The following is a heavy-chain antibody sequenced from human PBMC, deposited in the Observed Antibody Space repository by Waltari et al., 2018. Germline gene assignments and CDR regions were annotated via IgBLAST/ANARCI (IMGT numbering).Heavy chain of an antibody. V-gene: IGHV1-69*08. CDR3: AISVRGRGSGSFDY. CDR1: GGTFRSYA. CDR2: IIPIFGTA. J-gene: IGHJ4*02. Sequence: QVQLVQSGAEVKKPGSSVKVSCKASGGTFRSYAISWLRQAPGQGLEWMGRIIPIFGTANYAQKFQGRVTITADKSTSTAYMELSSLRSEDTAVYYCAISVRGRGSGSFDYWGQGTLVTVSS. D-gene: IGHD3-22*01.